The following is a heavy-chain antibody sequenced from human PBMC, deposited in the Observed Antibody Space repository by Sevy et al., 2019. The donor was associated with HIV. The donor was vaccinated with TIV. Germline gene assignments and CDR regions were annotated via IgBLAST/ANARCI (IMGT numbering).Heavy chain of an antibody. CDR3: ARDLPPSATTVAHFDC. V-gene: IGHV3-48*03. D-gene: IGHD4-17*01. CDR2: ISNSGTSM. CDR1: GFTFSSYE. Sequence: GGSLRLSCEGSGFTFSSYEMNWVRQAPGKGLEWVSYISNSGTSMYYSDSVKGRFTISRDNARNSLYLQMNSLRAEDTAVYYCARDLPPSATTVAHFDCWGQGTLVTVSS. J-gene: IGHJ4*02.